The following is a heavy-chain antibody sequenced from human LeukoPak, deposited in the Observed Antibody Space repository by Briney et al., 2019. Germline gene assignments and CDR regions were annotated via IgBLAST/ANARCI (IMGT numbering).Heavy chain of an antibody. CDR3: VRLSVVSPHRYFDL. CDR1: GGSFSGYY. J-gene: IGHJ2*01. Sequence: SETLSLTCAVYGGSFSGYYWSWIRRPPGKGLEWFAYIYHTGGTNYNPSLESRVSISVDTSKDQFSLRLTSVTAADTAVYHCVRLSVVSPHRYFDLWGRGTMVTVSS. V-gene: IGHV4-59*08. D-gene: IGHD4-23*01. CDR2: IYHTGGT.